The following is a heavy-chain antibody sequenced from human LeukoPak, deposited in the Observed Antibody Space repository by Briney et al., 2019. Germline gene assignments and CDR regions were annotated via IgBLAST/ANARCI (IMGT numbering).Heavy chain of an antibody. CDR1: GFTFDDYA. V-gene: IGHV3-43D*03. J-gene: IGHJ4*02. CDR2: ISWDGGSI. D-gene: IGHD6-13*01. CDR3: AKDIRGSTSWYGLDY. Sequence: GGSLRLSCAASGFTFDDYAMHWVRQAPRKGLEWVSLISWDGGSIYYVDSVKGRFTISRDNSKNSLYLQMNSLRAEDTALYYCAKDIRGSTSWYGLDYWGQGTLITVSS.